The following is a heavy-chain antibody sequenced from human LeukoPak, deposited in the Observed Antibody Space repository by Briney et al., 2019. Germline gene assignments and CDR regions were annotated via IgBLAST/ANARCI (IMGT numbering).Heavy chain of an antibody. J-gene: IGHJ5*02. CDR1: APTFTSYG. V-gene: IGHV4-38-2*01. Sequence: LTLSCAPSAPTFTSYGMRWVRHPPGKGLQWIGRTYHSGSTYYNPTLKRRITIPVDTSKNQFSLKLTSVTAADTAVYYCARHYTNYVSARNIRISWFDPWGLGTLVTVSS. CDR3: ARHYTNYVSARNIRISWFDP. D-gene: IGHD4-11*01. CDR2: TYHSGST.